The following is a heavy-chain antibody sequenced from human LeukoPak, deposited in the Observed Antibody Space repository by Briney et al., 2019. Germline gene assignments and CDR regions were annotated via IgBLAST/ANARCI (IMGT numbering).Heavy chain of an antibody. J-gene: IGHJ3*02. CDR1: GGSISSYY. Sequence: SETLSLTCTVSGGSISSYYWSWIRQPPGKGLEWIGRIYTSGSTNYNPSLKSRVTMSVDTSKNQFSLKLSSVTAAGTAVYYCARDRGYCSSTSCYSDAFDIWGQGTMVTVSS. V-gene: IGHV4-4*07. CDR2: IYTSGST. CDR3: ARDRGYCSSTSCYSDAFDI. D-gene: IGHD2-2*01.